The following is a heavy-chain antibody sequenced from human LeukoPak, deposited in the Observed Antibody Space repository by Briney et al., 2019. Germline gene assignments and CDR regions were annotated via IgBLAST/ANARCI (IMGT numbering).Heavy chain of an antibody. D-gene: IGHD4-17*01. J-gene: IGHJ3*02. CDR1: GFTFSSYW. Sequence: AGSLRLSCAASGFTFSSYWLHWVRQAQGQGLVWVSRINSDGSSTSYEDSVKGRFTISRDNATNTLYLQMNSLRAEDTAVYYCARAGWDYGDCVFAFDIWGQGTMVTVSS. V-gene: IGHV3-74*01. CDR2: INSDGSST. CDR3: ARAGWDYGDCVFAFDI.